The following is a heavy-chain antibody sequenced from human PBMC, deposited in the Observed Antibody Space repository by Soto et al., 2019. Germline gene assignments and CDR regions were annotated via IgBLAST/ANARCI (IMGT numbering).Heavy chain of an antibody. CDR3: ATTVTTVDY. Sequence: GGSLRLSCAVSGFTFSGYGLNWVRQAPGKGLEWISYITSSGSLIYYADSLKGRFTISRGNVKNSLFLQMNSLRAEDTAVYYCATTVTTVDYWGQGTLVTVSS. CDR1: GFTFSGYG. J-gene: IGHJ4*02. D-gene: IGHD4-17*01. CDR2: ITSSGSLI. V-gene: IGHV3-48*03.